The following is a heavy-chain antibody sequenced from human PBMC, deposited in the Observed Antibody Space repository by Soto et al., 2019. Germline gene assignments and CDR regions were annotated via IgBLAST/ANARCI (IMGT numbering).Heavy chain of an antibody. D-gene: IGHD3-22*01. CDR2: IYYSGST. J-gene: IGHJ4*02. Sequence: SETLSLTCTVSGGSISSYYWSWIRQPPGKGLEWIGYIYYSGSTNYNPSLKSRITISVDTSKNQFSLKLSSVTAADTAVYYCARGGEDYYDSSGYPHYWGQGTLVTVSS. V-gene: IGHV4-59*01. CDR3: ARGGEDYYDSSGYPHY. CDR1: GGSISSYY.